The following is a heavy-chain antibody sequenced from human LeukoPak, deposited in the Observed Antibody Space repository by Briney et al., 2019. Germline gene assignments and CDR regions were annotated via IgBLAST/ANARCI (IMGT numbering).Heavy chain of an antibody. CDR2: IYTSGST. J-gene: IGHJ4*02. V-gene: IGHV4-61*02. D-gene: IGHD4-11*01. CDR1: GGSISSGSYY. CDR3: ARHLIADSTTVTTGEDY. Sequence: SETLSLTCTVSGGSISSGSYYWSWIRQPAGKGLEWIGRIYTSGSTNYNPSLKSRVTISVDTSKNQFSLKLSSVTAADTAVYYCARHLIADSTTVTTGEDYWGQGTLVTVSS.